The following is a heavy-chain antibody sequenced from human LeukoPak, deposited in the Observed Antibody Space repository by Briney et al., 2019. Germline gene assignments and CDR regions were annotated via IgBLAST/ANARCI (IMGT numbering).Heavy chain of an antibody. Sequence: SVKVSCKASGGTFSSYAISWVRQAPGQGLEWMGRIIPILGIANYAQKFQGRVTITADKSTSTSYMELSSLRSEDTAVYYCAREQSGSYYGYFDYWGQGTLVTVSS. CDR3: AREQSGSYYGYFDY. D-gene: IGHD1-26*01. CDR2: IIPILGIA. CDR1: GGTFSSYA. J-gene: IGHJ4*02. V-gene: IGHV1-69*04.